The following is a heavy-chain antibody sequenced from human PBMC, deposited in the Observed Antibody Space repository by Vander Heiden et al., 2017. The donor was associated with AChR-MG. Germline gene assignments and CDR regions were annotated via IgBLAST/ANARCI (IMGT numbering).Heavy chain of an antibody. J-gene: IGHJ3*02. CDR3: ANPPYISGSVVGGDAFDI. CDR1: GGGIRSFA. V-gene: IGHV1-69*01. CDR2: IIPIFGTA. D-gene: IGHD1-20*01. Sequence: QVQLVQRGAAVEKPWSSVNVSGNASGGGIRSFAISWVRQAPGQGLEWRGGIIPIFGTANYAQKSQGRVTITADQSTRTAYMELSSLRSEDTAVYYCANPPYISGSVVGGDAFDIWGQGTMVTVSS.